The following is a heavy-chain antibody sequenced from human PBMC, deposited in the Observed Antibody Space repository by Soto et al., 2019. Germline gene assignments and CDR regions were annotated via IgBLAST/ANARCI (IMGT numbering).Heavy chain of an antibody. CDR3: AKLTGGSSWHHLDS. CDR2: ISSGSGSI. CDR1: GFSFDSFS. D-gene: IGHD6-13*01. V-gene: IGHV3-48*04. Sequence: EVQLVESGGGLVQPGGSLRLSCAASGFSFDSFSMDWVRQAPGKGLEWVSYISSGSGSIYYADSVKGRFTISRDNAKNSLSLQMNSLRAEDTAVYYCAKLTGGSSWHHLDSWGQGTLVTVSS. J-gene: IGHJ4*02.